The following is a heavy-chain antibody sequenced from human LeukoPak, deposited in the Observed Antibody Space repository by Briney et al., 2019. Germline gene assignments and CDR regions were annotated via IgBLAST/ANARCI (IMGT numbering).Heavy chain of an antibody. V-gene: IGHV3-7*04. D-gene: IGHD1-26*01. J-gene: IGHJ4*02. CDR3: ARGVGATHFGY. CDR2: VKQDGTEK. Sequence: PGGSLRLSCAASGFTFSSYWMSWVRQAPGKGLEWVAIVKQDGTEKYYVDSVKGRFTISRDNAKNSLYLQMNSLRAEDTAVYYCARGVGATHFGYWGQGTLVTVSS. CDR1: GFTFSSYW.